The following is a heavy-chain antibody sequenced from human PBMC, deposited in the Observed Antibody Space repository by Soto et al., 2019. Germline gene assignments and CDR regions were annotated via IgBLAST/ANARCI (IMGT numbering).Heavy chain of an antibody. CDR1: VGSISSYW. V-gene: IGHV4-4*07. D-gene: IGHD3-10*01. CDR2: VYSSGTT. J-gene: IGHJ4*02. CDR3: ARDIGSYAYGEGY. Sequence: PSETLSLTCSFSVGSISSYWWSWIRQPAGKGLEWIGRVYSSGTTDYNPSLDSRATLSVETSKNQFSLKLSSVTAADTAVYYCARDIGSYAYGEGYWGQGIQVTVSS.